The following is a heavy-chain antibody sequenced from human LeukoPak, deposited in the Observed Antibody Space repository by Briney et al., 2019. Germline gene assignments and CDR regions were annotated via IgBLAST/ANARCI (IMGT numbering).Heavy chain of an antibody. D-gene: IGHD3-10*01. CDR3: ARGSREXXXYFDY. V-gene: IGHV3-11*01. J-gene: IGHJ4*02. CDR1: GFTFSDYY. CDR2: IRSSGSTI. Sequence: PGGSLRLSCAASGFTFSDYYMSWIRQAPGKGLEWVSYIRSSGSTIYYADSVKGRFTISRDNAKNSLYLQLNSLRAEGTALYYCARGSREXXXYFDYWGQGTLVTVSS.